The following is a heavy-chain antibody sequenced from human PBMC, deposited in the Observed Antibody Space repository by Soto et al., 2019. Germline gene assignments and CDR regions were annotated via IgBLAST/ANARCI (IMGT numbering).Heavy chain of an antibody. CDR1: GFTFTSDD. CDR3: AKIALTGLWYFDV. CDR2: LSSSSGNT. D-gene: IGHD6-19*01. J-gene: IGHJ2*01. V-gene: IGHV3-23*01. Sequence: EVQLLESGGGLVQPGGSLRLSCAASGFTFTSDDMSWVRQAPGKGREWVSCLSSSSGNTFYADSVEGRFTIARDIYKKPLYLQMTSLRAEDTAIYYCAKIALTGLWYFDVWGRGTLVTVSS.